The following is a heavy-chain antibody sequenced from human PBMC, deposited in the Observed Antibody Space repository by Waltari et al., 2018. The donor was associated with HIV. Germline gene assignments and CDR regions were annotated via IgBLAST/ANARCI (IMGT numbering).Heavy chain of an antibody. CDR1: GYTFTSSA. V-gene: IGHV1-3*01. Sequence: QVQLVQSGAEVKKPGASVKVSCKASGYTFTSSAMHWVRQAPGQRLEWMGWINAGNGNTKYSQKFQGRVTITRDTSASTAYMELSSLRSEDTAVYYCERDIGYSSGWRNWYFDLWGRGTLVTVSS. J-gene: IGHJ2*01. CDR3: ERDIGYSSGWRNWYFDL. CDR2: INAGNGNT. D-gene: IGHD6-19*01.